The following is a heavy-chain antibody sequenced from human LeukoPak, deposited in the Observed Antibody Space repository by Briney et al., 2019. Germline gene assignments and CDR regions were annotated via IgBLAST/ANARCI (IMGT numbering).Heavy chain of an antibody. CDR2: INPNSGGT. D-gene: IGHD4-17*01. Sequence: ASVKVSCKASGYTFTGYYMHWVRQAPGQGLEWMGWINPNSGGTNYAQKFQGWVTMTRAPSISTAYMELSRLRSDDTAVYYCAREDYGDSGNWFDPWGQGTLVTVSS. J-gene: IGHJ5*02. CDR1: GYTFTGYY. CDR3: AREDYGDSGNWFDP. V-gene: IGHV1-2*04.